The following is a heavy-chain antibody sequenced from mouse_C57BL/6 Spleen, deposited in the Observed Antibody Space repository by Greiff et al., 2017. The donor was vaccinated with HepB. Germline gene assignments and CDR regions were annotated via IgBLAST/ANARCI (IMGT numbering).Heavy chain of an antibody. CDR1: GFTFSSYA. V-gene: IGHV5-9-1*02. Sequence: EVQGVESGEGLVKPGGSLKLSCAASGFTFSSYAMSWVRQTPEKRLEWVAYISSGGDYIYYADTVKGRFTISRDNARNTLYLQMSSLKSEDTAMYYCTREGYYGSSAWFAYWGQGTLVTVSA. D-gene: IGHD1-1*01. J-gene: IGHJ3*01. CDR2: ISSGGDYI. CDR3: TREGYYGSSAWFAY.